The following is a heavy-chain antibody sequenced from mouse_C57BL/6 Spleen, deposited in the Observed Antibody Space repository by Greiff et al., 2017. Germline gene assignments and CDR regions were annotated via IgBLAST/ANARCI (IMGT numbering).Heavy chain of an antibody. CDR1: GYTFTDYA. Sequence: VKLQESGPELVRPGVSVKISCKGSGYTFTDYAMHWVKQSHAKSLEGIGVISTYYGDASYNQKFKDKATMTVEKSSSTAFMELARLTSEDSAVYYCARFYYYGSGTYYFDYWGQGTTLTVSS. V-gene: IGHV1-67*01. CDR3: ARFYYYGSGTYYFDY. CDR2: ISTYYGDA. J-gene: IGHJ2*01. D-gene: IGHD1-1*01.